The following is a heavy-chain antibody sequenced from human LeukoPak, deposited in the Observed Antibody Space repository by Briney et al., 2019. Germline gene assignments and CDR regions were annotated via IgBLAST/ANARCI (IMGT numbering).Heavy chain of an antibody. CDR2: ISSSSSYT. J-gene: IGHJ3*02. D-gene: IGHD6-13*01. CDR3: ARDGRVAAVKIPDAFDI. CDR1: GFTFSDYY. Sequence: PGGSLRLSCAASGFTFSDYYMSWIRQAPGKGLEWVSYISSSSSYTNYADSVKGRFTISRDNAKNSLYLQMNSLRAEDTAVYYCARDGRVAAVKIPDAFDIWGQGTMVTVSS. V-gene: IGHV3-11*05.